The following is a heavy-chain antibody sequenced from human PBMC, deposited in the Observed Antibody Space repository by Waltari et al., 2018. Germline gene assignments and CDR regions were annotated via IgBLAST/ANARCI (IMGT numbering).Heavy chain of an antibody. D-gene: IGHD5-12*01. Sequence: QVQLVESGGGLVQPGGSQRLPWSAPGSTFSLSGMPWVRQAPGKGLEWVAFMSYDGSNKYYAESVKGRFTISRDNSRNTLYLQMNRLGDEDTAVYYCMKDQARGWGQGTLVTVSS. V-gene: IGHV3-30*02. CDR2: MSYDGSNK. J-gene: IGHJ4*02. CDR1: GSTFSLSG. CDR3: MKDQARG.